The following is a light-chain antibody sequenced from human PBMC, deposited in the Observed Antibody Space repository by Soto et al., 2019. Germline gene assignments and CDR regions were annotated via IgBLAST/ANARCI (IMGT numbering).Light chain of an antibody. Sequence: DVRMTQSPSSLSASVGDTITITCRASRTINTYLNWFQQKPGEPPRLLIYGASTLHDGVPSRFSGRGSGADFTLTISGLQPEDFDSYHCQQTYSDISFGGGTKV. CDR2: GAS. J-gene: IGKJ4*01. V-gene: IGKV1-39*01. CDR3: QQTYSDIS. CDR1: RTINTY.